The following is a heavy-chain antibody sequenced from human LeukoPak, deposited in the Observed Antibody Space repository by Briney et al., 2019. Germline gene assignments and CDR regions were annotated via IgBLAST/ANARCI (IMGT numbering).Heavy chain of an antibody. CDR1: GFPFSSYS. CDR2: ISSSGTI. CDR3: VRGARGGDY. Sequence: GGSLRLSCAASGFPFSSYSFNWVRLAPGKGLAWVAYISSSGTIYYAASVTGRFTISRDNAKNSLYLQVNSLRADDTAVYYCVRGARGGDYWGQGTLVTVSS. V-gene: IGHV3-48*04. J-gene: IGHJ4*02. D-gene: IGHD2-15*01.